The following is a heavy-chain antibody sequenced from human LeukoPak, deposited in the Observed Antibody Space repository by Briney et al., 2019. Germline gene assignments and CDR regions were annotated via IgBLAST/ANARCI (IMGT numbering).Heavy chain of an antibody. CDR1: GGSISNYY. V-gene: IGHV4-59*01. CDR3: AARYCTSSSCHSNFDY. J-gene: IGHJ4*02. Sequence: PSETLSLTCTVSGGSISNYYCTWIRQPPGKGLEWIGYIYYTGSTNHNPSLKSRVTLSVDTSKNQFSLKLSSVTAADTAVYYCAARYCTSSSCHSNFDYWGQGTLVTVSS. CDR2: IYYTGST. D-gene: IGHD2-2*01.